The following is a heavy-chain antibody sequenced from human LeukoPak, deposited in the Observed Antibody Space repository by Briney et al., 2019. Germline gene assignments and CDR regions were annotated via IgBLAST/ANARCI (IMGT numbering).Heavy chain of an antibody. J-gene: IGHJ4*02. Sequence: PGGSLRLSCAASGFTFSGYGMHWVRQAPGKGLEWVAVISYDGSNKYYADSVKGRFTISRDNSKNTLYLQMNTLRAEDTAVYYCAKDDDSSGYYPDYWGQGTLVTVSS. V-gene: IGHV3-30*18. D-gene: IGHD3-22*01. CDR3: AKDDDSSGYYPDY. CDR1: GFTFSGYG. CDR2: ISYDGSNK.